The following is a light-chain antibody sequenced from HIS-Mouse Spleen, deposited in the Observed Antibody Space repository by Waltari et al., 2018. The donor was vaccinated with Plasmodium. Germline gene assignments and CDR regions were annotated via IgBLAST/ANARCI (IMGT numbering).Light chain of an antibody. J-gene: IGKJ2*01. CDR1: QSVSSN. Sequence: EIVKTQSPATLSVSTGERATLSCRASQSVSSNLAWYQQKPGQAPRLLIYGASTRATGIPARFSGSGSGTEFTLTISSLQSEDFAVYYCQQYNNWPPYTFGQGTKLEIK. CDR2: GAS. V-gene: IGKV3-15*01. CDR3: QQYNNWPPYT.